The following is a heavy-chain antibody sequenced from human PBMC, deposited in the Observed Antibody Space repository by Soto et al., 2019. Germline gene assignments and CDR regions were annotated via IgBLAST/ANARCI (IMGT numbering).Heavy chain of an antibody. CDR2: IYYSGST. CDR3: ARLSAAAFDH. D-gene: IGHD6-13*01. J-gene: IGHJ4*01. V-gene: IGHV4-39*01. Sequence: SETLPLTSTVSGGYIRSSSYYWGRIRQPPGKGLEWIGSIYYSGSTYYNPSLKSRVTISVDRSKNQFSLKLRSVTAADTAVYYCARLSAAAFDHWGQGTLVTVSS. CDR1: GGYIRSSSYY.